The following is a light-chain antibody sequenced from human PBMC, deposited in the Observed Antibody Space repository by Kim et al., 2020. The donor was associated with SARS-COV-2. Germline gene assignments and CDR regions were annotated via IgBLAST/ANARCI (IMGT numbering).Light chain of an antibody. J-gene: IGLJ2*01. CDR3: NSRDSNDNVV. CDR1: SLRSYY. Sequence: SSELTQDPAVSVALGQTVRITCQGDSLRSYYATWYQQKPGQAPIVVIYGKNNRPSGIPDRFSGSSSGNTASLTITGTQAGAEADYHCNSRDSNDNVVFGG. CDR2: GKN. V-gene: IGLV3-19*01.